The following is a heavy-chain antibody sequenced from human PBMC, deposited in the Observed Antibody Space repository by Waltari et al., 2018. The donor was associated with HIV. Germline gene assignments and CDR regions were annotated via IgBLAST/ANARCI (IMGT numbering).Heavy chain of an antibody. V-gene: IGHV4-34*02. D-gene: IGHD3-3*01. J-gene: IGHJ1*01. CDR1: GGSFKGYY. CDR2: VDYSGDT. Sequence: VQLQQWGTGRLMPSETLSLTCAVDGGSFKGYYRTWIRQSPGNGLEWIGEVDYSGDTNYNPSRKSRLTISVDTSKNQFSLKLTSMTTADTGLYYCARGPHTSIFGVVKYFQPWGQGTLVTVSS. CDR3: ARGPHTSIFGVVKYFQP.